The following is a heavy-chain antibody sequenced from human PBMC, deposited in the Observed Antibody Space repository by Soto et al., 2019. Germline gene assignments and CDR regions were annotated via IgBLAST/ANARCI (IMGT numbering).Heavy chain of an antibody. D-gene: IGHD6-6*01. J-gene: IGHJ5*02. CDR1: GGSISSGGYY. CDR2: IYYSGST. CDR3: ARDNSYSTSSRWFDP. V-gene: IGHV4-31*03. Sequence: QVQLQESGPGLVKPSQTLSLTCTVSGGSISSGGYYWSWIRQHPEKGLEWIGYIYYSGSTYYNPSHTRRLTMSVDTSKHHFSLTLTSVTAADTAVYYCARDNSYSTSSRWFDPWGQGTLVTVSS.